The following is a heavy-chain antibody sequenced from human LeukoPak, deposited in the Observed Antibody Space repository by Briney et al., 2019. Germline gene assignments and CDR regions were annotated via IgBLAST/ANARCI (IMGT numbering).Heavy chain of an antibody. J-gene: IGHJ6*03. CDR3: ASSPSRRYYYYYMDV. CDR1: GGSISSSSYY. Sequence: SETLSLTCTVSGGSISSSSYYWGWIRQPPGKGLEWIGSIYYSGSTYYNPSLKSRVTISVDTSKNQFSLKLSSVTAADTAVYYCASSPSRRYYYYYMDVWGKGTTVTISS. CDR2: IYYSGST. V-gene: IGHV4-39*07.